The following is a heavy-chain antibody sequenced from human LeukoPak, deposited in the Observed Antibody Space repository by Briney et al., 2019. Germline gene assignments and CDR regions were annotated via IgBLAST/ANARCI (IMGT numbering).Heavy chain of an antibody. J-gene: IGHJ4*02. CDR2: IIPIFGTA. Sequence: SVKVSCKASGGTFSSYAISWVRQAPGQGREWMGGIIPIFGTANYAQKFQGRVTITADESTSTAYMELSSLRSEDTAVYYCARLYCGGDCYSGGGYFDYWGQGTLVTVSS. D-gene: IGHD2-21*01. V-gene: IGHV1-69*01. CDR3: ARLYCGGDCYSGGGYFDY. CDR1: GGTFSSYA.